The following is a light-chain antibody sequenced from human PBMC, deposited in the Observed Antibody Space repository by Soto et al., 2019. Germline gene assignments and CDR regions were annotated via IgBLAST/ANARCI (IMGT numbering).Light chain of an antibody. CDR1: QSVDSN. Sequence: EIVMTQSPANLSVSPGERATLSCRASQSVDSNLAWYQQKPGQAPRLLIYGASTRATNIAARFSGSGSGTEFTLTISSLQSEDTAVYFCQQYKNWPLTFGGGTKVEIK. V-gene: IGKV3-15*01. J-gene: IGKJ4*01. CDR2: GAS. CDR3: QQYKNWPLT.